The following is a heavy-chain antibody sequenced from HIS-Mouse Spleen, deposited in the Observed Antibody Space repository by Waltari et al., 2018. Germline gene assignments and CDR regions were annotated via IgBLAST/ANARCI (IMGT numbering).Heavy chain of an antibody. J-gene: IGHJ4*02. D-gene: IGHD6-6*01. CDR3: YSSSSFDY. CDR1: GGSFSGYY. V-gene: IGHV4-34*01. Sequence: QVQLQQWVAGLLKPSETLSLTCAVYGGSFSGYYWSWIRQPPGKGLEWSGEINHSGSTNYNPSLKSRVTISVDTSKNQFSLKLSSVTAADTCARAGYSSSSFDYWGQGTLVTVSS. CDR2: INHSGST.